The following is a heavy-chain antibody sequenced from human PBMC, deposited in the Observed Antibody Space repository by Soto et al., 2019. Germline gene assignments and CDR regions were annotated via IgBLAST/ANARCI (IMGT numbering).Heavy chain of an antibody. CDR2: ISAYNGNT. V-gene: IGHV1-18*01. D-gene: IGHD6-6*01. Sequence: ASVKVSCKASGYTFTSYGISWVRQAPGQGLEWMGWISAYNGNTNYAQKLQGRVTMTTDTSTSTAYMELRSLRSDDTAVYYCGRDRYSSSSGKEYGMDVWGQGTTVTVSS. J-gene: IGHJ6*02. CDR3: GRDRYSSSSGKEYGMDV. CDR1: GYTFTSYG.